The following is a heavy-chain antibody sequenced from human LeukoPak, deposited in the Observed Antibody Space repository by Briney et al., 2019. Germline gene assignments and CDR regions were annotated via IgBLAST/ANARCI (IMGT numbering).Heavy chain of an antibody. CDR1: GFIFSSSS. V-gene: IGHV3-48*01. D-gene: IGHD5-24*01. J-gene: IGHJ4*02. Sequence: PGGSLRLSCAASGFIFSSSSMNWVRQAPGKGLEWVSYISSSSSTMYYADSVKGRFAISRDNAKNSLYLQMNSLRAEDTAVYYCARDRGRDGYNFDYWGQGTLVTVSS. CDR3: ARDRGRDGYNFDY. CDR2: ISSSSSTM.